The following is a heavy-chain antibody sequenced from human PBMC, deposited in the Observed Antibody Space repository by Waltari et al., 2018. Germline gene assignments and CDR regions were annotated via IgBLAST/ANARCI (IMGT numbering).Heavy chain of an antibody. CDR1: GGTFSSYT. Sequence: QVQLVQSGAEVKKPGSSVKVSCKASGGTFSSYTISWVRQAPGQGLEWMGRIIPILGIANYEQKFQGRVTITADKSTSTAYMELSSLRSEDTAVYYCARRIIAAADSYFDYWGQGTLVTVSS. J-gene: IGHJ4*02. CDR3: ARRIIAAADSYFDY. V-gene: IGHV1-69*02. D-gene: IGHD6-13*01. CDR2: IIPILGIA.